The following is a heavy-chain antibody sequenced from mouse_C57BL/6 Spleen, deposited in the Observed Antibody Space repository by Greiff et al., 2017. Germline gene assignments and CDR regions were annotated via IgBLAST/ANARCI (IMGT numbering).Heavy chain of an antibody. J-gene: IGHJ3*01. V-gene: IGHV2-5*01. Sequence: VQVVESGPGLVQPSQSLSITCTVSGFSLTSYGVHWVRQSPGKGLEWLGVIWRGGSTDYNAAFMSRLSITKDNSKSQVFFKMNSLQADDTAIYYCAKCLYDYDGGFAYWGQGTLVTVSA. CDR1: GFSLTSYG. CDR3: AKCLYDYDGGFAY. CDR2: IWRGGST. D-gene: IGHD2-4*01.